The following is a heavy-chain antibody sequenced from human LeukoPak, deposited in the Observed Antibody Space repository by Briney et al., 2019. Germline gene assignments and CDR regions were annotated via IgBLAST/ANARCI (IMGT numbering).Heavy chain of an antibody. CDR1: GFTFSDYY. Sequence: PGGSLRLSCAASGFTFSDYYMSWIRQAPGKGLEWVSYISSSGSTIYYADSVKGRFTISRDNAKNSLYLLMNSLRAEDTAVYYCARDTQKYCTNGVCYGLDYWGQGTLVTVSS. CDR3: ARDTQKYCTNGVCYGLDY. D-gene: IGHD2-8*01. CDR2: ISSSGSTI. J-gene: IGHJ4*02. V-gene: IGHV3-11*01.